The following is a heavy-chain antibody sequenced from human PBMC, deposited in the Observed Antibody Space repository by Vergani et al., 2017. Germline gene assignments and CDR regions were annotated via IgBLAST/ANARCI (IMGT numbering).Heavy chain of an antibody. D-gene: IGHD4-17*01. V-gene: IGHV4-59*01. Sequence: QVQLQESGPGLVKPSETLSLTCTVSGGSISSYYWSWIRQPPGKGLEWIGYIYYSGSTNYNPSLKNRVTISVDTSKNQFSLKLSSVTAADTAVYYCARGIYGDYVSYYGMDVWGQGTTVTVSS. CDR3: ARGIYGDYVSYYGMDV. CDR1: GGSISSYY. J-gene: IGHJ6*02. CDR2: IYYSGST.